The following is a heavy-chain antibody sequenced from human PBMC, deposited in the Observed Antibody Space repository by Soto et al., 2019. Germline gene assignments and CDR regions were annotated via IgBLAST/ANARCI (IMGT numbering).Heavy chain of an antibody. CDR2: INTYNGDT. CDR1: GYIFSSFG. D-gene: IGHD2-2*01. CDR3: ARGYCSIASCPLDL. V-gene: IGHV1-18*01. J-gene: IGHJ4*02. Sequence: HVQLVQSGDEVMKPGASVKVSCKASGYIFSSFGISWVRQVPGQGLEWMGWINTYNGDTNYAQKFQGRVTMTTETTTSTAYMELRRLISDDTAVYYCARGYCSIASCPLDLWGQGTRVNVSS.